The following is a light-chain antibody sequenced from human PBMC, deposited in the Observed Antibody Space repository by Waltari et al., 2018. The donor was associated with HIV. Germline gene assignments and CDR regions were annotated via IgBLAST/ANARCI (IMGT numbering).Light chain of an antibody. CDR1: QTVTSNY. J-gene: IGKJ5*01. CDR2: GAS. Sequence: EILLTHSPDTLSLSPGGRPTLSCRASQTVTSNYLAWYQQKPAEAPSLLLYGASTRPTCIPDSLSASGSATDFTLLISRLEHEDFAVYYCQQHGGSPPMNFGQGTRLEIK. CDR3: QQHGGSPPMN. V-gene: IGKV3-20*01.